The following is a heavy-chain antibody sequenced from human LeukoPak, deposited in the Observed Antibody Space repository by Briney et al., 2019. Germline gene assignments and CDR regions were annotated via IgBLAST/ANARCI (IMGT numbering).Heavy chain of an antibody. D-gene: IGHD4-17*01. CDR1: GFTFSSYA. CDR3: ARETGSAVGSTDFDY. V-gene: IGHV3-30-3*01. CDR2: IAYDGSNK. J-gene: IGHJ4*02. Sequence: SGGSLRLSCAASGFTFSSYAVHWDRQAPGKGLECVAVIAYDGSNKYHADSVKGRFTISRDNSKNTLYLQMNSLRAEDTAVYYCARETGSAVGSTDFDYWGQGTLVTVSS.